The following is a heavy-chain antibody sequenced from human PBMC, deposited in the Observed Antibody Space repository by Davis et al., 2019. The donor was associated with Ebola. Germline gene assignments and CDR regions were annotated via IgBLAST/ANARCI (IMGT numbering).Heavy chain of an antibody. D-gene: IGHD3-10*01. J-gene: IGHJ6*02. V-gene: IGHV3-9*01. CDR3: AKGGSYYGSGSFWYYGMDV. CDR2: ISWNSGSI. Sequence: PAGSLRLSCAASGFTFDDYAMHWVRHAPGKGLEWVSGISWNSGSIGYADSVKGRFTISRDNAKNSLYLQMNSLRAEDTALYYCAKGGSYYGSGSFWYYGMDVWGQGTTVTVSS. CDR1: GFTFDDYA.